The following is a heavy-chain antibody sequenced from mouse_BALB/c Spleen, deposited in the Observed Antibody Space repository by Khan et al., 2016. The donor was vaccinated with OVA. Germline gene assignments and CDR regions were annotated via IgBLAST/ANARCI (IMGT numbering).Heavy chain of an antibody. CDR1: GFSLTSYG. CDR2: IWGDGST. Sequence: VQLKESGPGLVAPSQSLSITCSISGFSLTSYGVNWVRQPPGKGLEWLGVIWGDGSTTYHSTLNSRLIITKDNSKRQVFLTLNSLQTDDKATYYCAKFTPDYYSMDYWGQGTSVTVSS. V-gene: IGHV2-3*01. J-gene: IGHJ4*01. CDR3: AKFTPDYYSMDY. D-gene: IGHD1-1*01.